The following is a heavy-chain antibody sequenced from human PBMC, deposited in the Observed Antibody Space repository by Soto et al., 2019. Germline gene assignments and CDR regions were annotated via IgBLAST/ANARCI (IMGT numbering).Heavy chain of an antibody. CDR1: GGSISSGVYY. J-gene: IGHJ6*02. CDR3: ATTSPQSYDILPGYYSAYMDV. D-gene: IGHD3-9*01. Sequence: SETLSLTCTVSGGSISSGVYYWSWIRQHPGKGLEWIGYIYYSGSTYYNPSLKSRVTISVDTSKNQFSLKLSSVTAADTAVYYCATTSPQSYDILPGYYSAYMDVWGQGTTVTVSS. V-gene: IGHV4-31*02. CDR2: IYYSGST.